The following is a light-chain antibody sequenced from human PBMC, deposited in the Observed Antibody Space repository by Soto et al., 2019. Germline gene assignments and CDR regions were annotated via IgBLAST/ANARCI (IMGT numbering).Light chain of an antibody. V-gene: IGKV4-1*01. CDR2: WAS. J-gene: IGKJ1*01. CDR3: QQSFITPLA. CDR1: QSVLYSSNNKNY. Sequence: DIVMTQSPDSLAVSLGERATINCKSSQSVLYSSNNKNYLAWYQQKPGQPPKLLIYWASTRESGVPDRFSGSGSGTDFALTISSLQAEDVAVYYCQQSFITPLAFGQGTKVDIK.